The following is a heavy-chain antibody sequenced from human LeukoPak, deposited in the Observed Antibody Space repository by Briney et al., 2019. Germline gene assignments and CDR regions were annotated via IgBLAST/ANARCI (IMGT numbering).Heavy chain of an antibody. D-gene: IGHD1-1*01. CDR1: GYTFTRYY. CDR2: ISPSGAST. Sequence: GASVTVSCKASGYTFTRYYMHWVRQAPGQGLEWMGLISPSGASTSYAQKFQGRVTITRDTSTSTVYMELSSLRSEDTAVYYCTRGGYGGPRVAFDYWGQGTLVTVSS. J-gene: IGHJ4*02. CDR3: TRGGYGGPRVAFDY. V-gene: IGHV1-46*01.